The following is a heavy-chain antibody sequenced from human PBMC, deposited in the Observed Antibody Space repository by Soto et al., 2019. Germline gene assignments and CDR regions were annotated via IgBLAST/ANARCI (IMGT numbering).Heavy chain of an antibody. CDR1: GFTLSDHS. CDR3: VRMTSMMYFFDH. D-gene: IGHD4-17*01. J-gene: IGHJ4*02. Sequence: QVHLVESGGGVVQPGRSLTLSCAASGFTLSDHSMHWVRQAPGKGLEWVAHVPFNGNIQQYSDSVKGRFTISRDNSNNTVFLQMTGLTPADTALYYCVRMTSMMYFFDHWGQGAQVTVSS. CDR2: VPFNGNIQ. V-gene: IGHV3-30*04.